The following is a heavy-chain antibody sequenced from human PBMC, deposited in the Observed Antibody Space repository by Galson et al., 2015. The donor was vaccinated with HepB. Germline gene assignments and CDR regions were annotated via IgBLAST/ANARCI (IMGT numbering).Heavy chain of an antibody. CDR1: GFSFNDYA. CDR2: VSYDGNIK. V-gene: IGHV3-30*04. CDR3: ARDGAPYDNNGYYLHYDY. D-gene: IGHD3-22*01. Sequence: SLRLSCAASGFSFNDYAIHWVRQAPGKGLEWVAVVSYDGNIKYYADFVRGRFTISGDNSKNTLYLQMNSLRTEDTAVYYCARDGAPYDNNGYYLHYDYWGQGTLVTVSS. J-gene: IGHJ4*02.